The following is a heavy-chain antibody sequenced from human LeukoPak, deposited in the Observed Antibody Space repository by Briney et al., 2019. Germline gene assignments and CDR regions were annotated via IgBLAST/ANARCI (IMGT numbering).Heavy chain of an antibody. CDR3: AKADGSYKTFIDY. Sequence: PGGSLRLSRAASGFTFSIFAMNWVRQAPGKGLEWVSDISGSGSSTYYADSVKGRFTISRDSSKNTVYLQMNSLRAEDTARYYCAKADGSYKTFIDYWGQGTLATVSS. J-gene: IGHJ4*02. CDR2: ISGSGSST. V-gene: IGHV3-23*01. CDR1: GFTFSIFA. D-gene: IGHD3-10*01.